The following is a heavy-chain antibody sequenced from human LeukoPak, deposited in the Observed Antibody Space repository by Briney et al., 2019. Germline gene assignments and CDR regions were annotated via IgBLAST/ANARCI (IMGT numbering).Heavy chain of an antibody. V-gene: IGHV3-53*01. CDR1: GFTVSRNY. CDR2: IYSGGNT. D-gene: IGHD3-22*01. CDR3: ARGISSSGYYYWAGGFDY. J-gene: IGHJ4*02. Sequence: GGSLRLSCAASGFTVSRNYMTWVRQAPGKGLEWVSVIYSGGNTYYAESVKGRFTVSRDHSNNTLFLQMSSLRVEDTAVYYCARGISSSGYYYWAGGFDYWGQGTLVTVSS.